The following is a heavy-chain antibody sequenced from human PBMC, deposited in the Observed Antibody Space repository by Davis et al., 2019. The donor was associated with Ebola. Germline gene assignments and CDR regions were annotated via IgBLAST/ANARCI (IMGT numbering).Heavy chain of an antibody. J-gene: IGHJ4*02. D-gene: IGHD3-10*01. CDR2: ISPSKGDT. CDR1: GYTFTTYG. V-gene: IGHV1-18*01. Sequence: ASVKVSCKASGYTFTTYGITWVRQAPGQGLDWVGWISPSKGDTNYIQKLQGRVTLTTDTSTSTAYMELRSLRSDDTAVYYCARLYGSGSTVDYWGQGTRVTVSS. CDR3: ARLYGSGSTVDY.